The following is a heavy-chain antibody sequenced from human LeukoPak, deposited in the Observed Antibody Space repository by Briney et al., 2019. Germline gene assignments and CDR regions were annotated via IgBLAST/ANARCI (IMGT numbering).Heavy chain of an antibody. J-gene: IGHJ6*04. D-gene: IGHD1-1*01. Sequence: ASVKVSCKASGGTFSSYAIGWVRQAPGQGLEWMGGIIPIFGTANYAQKFQGRVTITADESTSTAYMELSSLRSEDTAVYYCASPQEYTPYYYYGMDVWGKGTTVTVSS. CDR2: IIPIFGTA. CDR1: GGTFSSYA. CDR3: ASPQEYTPYYYYGMDV. V-gene: IGHV1-69*13.